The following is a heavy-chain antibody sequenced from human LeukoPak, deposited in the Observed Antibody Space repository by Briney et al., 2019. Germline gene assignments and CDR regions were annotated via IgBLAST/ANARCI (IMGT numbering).Heavy chain of an antibody. CDR2: ISYDGSNK. CDR1: GFTFSSYG. CDR3: AKDNGFGQWELHFDY. D-gene: IGHD1-26*01. V-gene: IGHV3-30*18. J-gene: IGHJ4*02. Sequence: PGGSLRLSCAASGFTFSSYGMHWVRQAPGKGLEWVAVISYDGSNKYYADSVKGRFTISRDNSKNTLYLQMNSLRAEDTAVYYCAKDNGFGQWELHFDYWGQGTLVTVSS.